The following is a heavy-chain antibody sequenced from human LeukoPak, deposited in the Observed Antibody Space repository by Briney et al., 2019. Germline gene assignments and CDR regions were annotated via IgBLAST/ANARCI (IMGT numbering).Heavy chain of an antibody. J-gene: IGHJ4*02. CDR1: GFTFSSYA. Sequence: GGSLRLSCAASGFTFSSYAMHWVRQAPGKGLEYVSAISIHGGDTYYANSVKGRFTISRDNSKNTLYLQMGSLRAEDMAVYYCARVLRDASGYYDYWGQGTLVTVS. V-gene: IGHV3-64*01. D-gene: IGHD3-22*01. CDR2: ISIHGGDT. CDR3: ARVLRDASGYYDY.